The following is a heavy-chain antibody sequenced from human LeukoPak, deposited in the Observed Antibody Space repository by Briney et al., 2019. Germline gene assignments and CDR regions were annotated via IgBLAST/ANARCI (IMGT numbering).Heavy chain of an antibody. CDR2: IYHSGST. D-gene: IGHD1-26*01. CDR3: AREEALGSGSFDY. V-gene: IGHV4-38-2*02. CDR1: GYSISSGYY. Sequence: SETLSLTCTVSGYSISSGYYWGWIRQPPGKGLEWIGSIYHSGSTYYNPSLKSRVTISVDTSKNQFSLKLGSVTAADTAVYYCAREEALGSGSFDYWGQGTLVTVSS. J-gene: IGHJ4*02.